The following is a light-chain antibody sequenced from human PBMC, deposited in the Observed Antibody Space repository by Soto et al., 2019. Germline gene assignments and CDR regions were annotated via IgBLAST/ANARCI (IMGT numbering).Light chain of an antibody. CDR3: RQYGSSPSYT. J-gene: IGKJ2*01. CDR2: GAS. Sequence: EIVLTQSPGTLSLSPGERATLSCRASQSVSSSSYLAWYQQKPGQAPRLLISGASSRATGIPDRFSGSGSATDYTLTISRLEPEDFAVYYCRQYGSSPSYTFGQGTKVEIK. CDR1: QSVSSSSY. V-gene: IGKV3-20*01.